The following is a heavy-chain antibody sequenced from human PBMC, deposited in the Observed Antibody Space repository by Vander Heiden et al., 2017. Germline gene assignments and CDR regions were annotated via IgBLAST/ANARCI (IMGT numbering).Heavy chain of an antibody. Sequence: EVQLLESGGGLVQPGGSLRLSCAASGFTFSSYAMSWVRQARGKGLEWVSAISGSGGSTYYADSVKGRGTSSRDNSKNTLYLQRNSLRAEDTDVYYCAKASRCGLLGSGSYMGFDYWGQGNLVTVS. CDR1: GFTFSSYA. CDR2: ISGSGGST. V-gene: IGHV3-23*01. D-gene: IGHD3-10*01. J-gene: IGHJ4*02. CDR3: AKASRCGLLGSGSYMGFDY.